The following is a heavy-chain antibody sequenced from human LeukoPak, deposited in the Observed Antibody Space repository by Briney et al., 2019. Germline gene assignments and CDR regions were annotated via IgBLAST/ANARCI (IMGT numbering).Heavy chain of an antibody. V-gene: IGHV4-61*09. CDR2: IYTSGNT. Sequence: SETLSLTCTVSGGSISTGSYCGSWLRPPAGKGLECIEHIYTSGNTNYHPPLKSRVTISVDTSKHKFSLKMSSVTAADTAVYYCARDPGTLLRGSRRGYDGNYYYMDVWGKGTTVTISS. J-gene: IGHJ6*03. D-gene: IGHD3-10*01. CDR3: ARDPGTLLRGSRRGYDGNYYYMDV. CDR1: GGSISTGSYC.